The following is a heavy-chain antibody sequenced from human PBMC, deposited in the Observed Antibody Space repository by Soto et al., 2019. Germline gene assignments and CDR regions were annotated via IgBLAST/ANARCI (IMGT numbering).Heavy chain of an antibody. D-gene: IGHD3-3*02. CDR2: ISWNSATI. Sequence: DVQLVESGGGLVQPGRSLRLSCAASGFTFDDYAMHWVRQTPGKGLEWVSGISWNSATIGYADSVRGRFTISRDNAKNSLYLQMNSLRTEDTALYYCATPLALGCWGQGTLVTVSS. CDR3: ATPLALGC. J-gene: IGHJ4*02. CDR1: GFTFDDYA. V-gene: IGHV3-9*01.